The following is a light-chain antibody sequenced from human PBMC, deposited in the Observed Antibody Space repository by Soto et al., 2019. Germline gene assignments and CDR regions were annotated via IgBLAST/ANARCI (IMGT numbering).Light chain of an antibody. J-gene: IGKJ2*01. V-gene: IGKV1-5*03. CDR2: KAS. CDR1: QSISSW. CDR3: QQYNSYSPYT. Sequence: DIQMTQSPSTLSASVGDRVTITCRASQSISSWLAWYQQKPGKAPKLLIYKASSLESGVPSRFSGSGSATEFTLTISSLQPADFATYYCQQYNSYSPYTFGQGTKLEIK.